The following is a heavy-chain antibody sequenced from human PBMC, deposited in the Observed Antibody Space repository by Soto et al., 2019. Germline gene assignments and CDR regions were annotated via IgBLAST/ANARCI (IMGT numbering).Heavy chain of an antibody. CDR3: ARHRPSLYYYDSSVGNPHFDY. J-gene: IGHJ4*02. D-gene: IGHD3-22*01. Sequence: QLQLQESGPGLVKPSETLSLTCTVSGGSISSSSYYWGWIRQPPGKGLEWIGSIYYSGSTYYNPSLKSRVTISVDTSKNQFSLKLSSVTAADTAVYYCARHRPSLYYYDSSVGNPHFDYWGQGTLVTVSS. CDR1: GGSISSSSYY. CDR2: IYYSGST. V-gene: IGHV4-39*01.